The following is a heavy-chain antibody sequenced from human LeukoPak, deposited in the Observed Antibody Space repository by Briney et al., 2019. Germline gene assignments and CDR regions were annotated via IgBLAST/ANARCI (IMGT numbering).Heavy chain of an antibody. J-gene: IGHJ6*02. Sequence: ASVKVSCKVFGYTLTELSMQLVRQAPGKRVEWMGGFYPEDGETIYAQKFQGRVTMTEDTSTDTAYMELSSLRSEDTAVYYCATDTAAAGIVSSQSYGMDVWGQGTTVTVSS. D-gene: IGHD6-13*01. CDR3: ATDTAAAGIVSSQSYGMDV. CDR1: GYTLTELS. CDR2: FYPEDGET. V-gene: IGHV1-24*01.